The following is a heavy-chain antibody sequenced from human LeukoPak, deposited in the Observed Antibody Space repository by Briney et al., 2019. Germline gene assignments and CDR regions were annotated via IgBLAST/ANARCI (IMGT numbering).Heavy chain of an antibody. Sequence: SETLSLTCTVSGGSISSGGYYWSWIRQHPGKGLEWIGYIYYSGSTYYNPSLKSRVTISVDTSKNQFSLKLSSVTAADTAVYYCARRGGGYGLAGFDPWGQGTLVTVSS. CDR3: ARRGGGYGLAGFDP. J-gene: IGHJ5*02. D-gene: IGHD3-22*01. CDR2: IYYSGST. CDR1: GGSISSGGYY. V-gene: IGHV4-31*03.